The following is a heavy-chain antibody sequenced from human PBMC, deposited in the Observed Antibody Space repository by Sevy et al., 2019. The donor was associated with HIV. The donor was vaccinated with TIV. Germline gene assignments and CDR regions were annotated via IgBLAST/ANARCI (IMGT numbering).Heavy chain of an antibody. CDR1: GFTFRTYA. V-gene: IGHV3-23*01. Sequence: GGSLRLSCAASGFTFRTYAMTWVRQAPGKGLDWVSAIRGSGASTYYADSVKGRFTISRDNSKNTLYLQMNSLRAEDTAVYYCARGGQQLVQSWFDPWGQGTLVTVSS. J-gene: IGHJ5*02. D-gene: IGHD6-13*01. CDR2: IRGSGAST. CDR3: ARGGQQLVQSWFDP.